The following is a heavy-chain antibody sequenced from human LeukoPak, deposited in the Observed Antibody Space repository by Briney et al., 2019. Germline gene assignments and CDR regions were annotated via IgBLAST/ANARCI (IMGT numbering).Heavy chain of an antibody. D-gene: IGHD1-7*01. Sequence: TGGSLRLSCAASGFTFSNYYMSWIRQAPGKGLEWVSYISSSGTTMYYADSVKGRFIISRDNAKNSLFLQMNSLRAEDTAVYYCARDSPYSLTGTNYYYCGMDVWGQGTTVTVSS. CDR3: ARDSPYSLTGTNYYYCGMDV. J-gene: IGHJ6*02. CDR1: GFTFSNYY. V-gene: IGHV3-11*04. CDR2: ISSSGTTM.